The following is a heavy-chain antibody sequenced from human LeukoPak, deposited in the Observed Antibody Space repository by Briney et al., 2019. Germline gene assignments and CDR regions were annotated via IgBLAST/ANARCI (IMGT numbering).Heavy chain of an antibody. D-gene: IGHD3-22*01. V-gene: IGHV3-53*01. Sequence: GGSLRLSCAASAFTFSSYAMTWVRQAPGKGLEWVSVIYSGGSTYYADSVKGRFTISRDNSKNTLYLQMNSLRAEDTAVYYCAREGRRYYYDSSGYYFGYWGQGTLVTVSS. J-gene: IGHJ4*02. CDR2: IYSGGST. CDR3: AREGRRYYYDSSGYYFGY. CDR1: AFTFSSYA.